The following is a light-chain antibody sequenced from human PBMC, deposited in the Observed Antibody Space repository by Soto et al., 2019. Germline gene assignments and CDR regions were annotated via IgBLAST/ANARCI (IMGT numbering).Light chain of an antibody. Sequence: QSALTQPRSVSGSPGQSVTVSCTGTSSDVGGYNFVSWYQQHPGKAPKLMIYDVTERPPGVPDRFSGSKSGNTASLTISGLQAEDEADYYCCSYAGSYAVVFGGGTKLTVL. V-gene: IGLV2-11*01. J-gene: IGLJ2*01. CDR2: DVT. CDR3: CSYAGSYAVV. CDR1: SSDVGGYNF.